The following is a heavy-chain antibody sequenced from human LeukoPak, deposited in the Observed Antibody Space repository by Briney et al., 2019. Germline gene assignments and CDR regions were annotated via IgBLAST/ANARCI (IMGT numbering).Heavy chain of an antibody. CDR2: IYYSGST. V-gene: IGHV4-31*03. Sequence: PSETLSLTCTVSGGSISSGGYYWSWIRQHPGKGLEWIGYIYYSGSTYCNPSLKSRVTISVDTSKNQFSLKLSSVTAADTAVYYCASYYYDSSGYYGDWGQGTLVTVSS. CDR3: ASYYYDSSGYYGD. D-gene: IGHD3-22*01. CDR1: GGSISSGGYY. J-gene: IGHJ4*02.